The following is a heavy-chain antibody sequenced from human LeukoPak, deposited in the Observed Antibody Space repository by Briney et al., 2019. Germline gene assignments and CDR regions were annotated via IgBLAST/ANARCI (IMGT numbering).Heavy chain of an antibody. Sequence: SETLSLTCTVSGGSISSYYWSWIRQPPGKGLEWIGYIYYSGSTYYNPSLKSRLTISVDTSKNQFSLKLSSVTAADTAVYYCARLPLVGIFDYWGQGTLVTVSS. D-gene: IGHD6-6*01. V-gene: IGHV4-59*01. J-gene: IGHJ4*02. CDR2: IYYSGST. CDR1: GGSISSYY. CDR3: ARLPLVGIFDY.